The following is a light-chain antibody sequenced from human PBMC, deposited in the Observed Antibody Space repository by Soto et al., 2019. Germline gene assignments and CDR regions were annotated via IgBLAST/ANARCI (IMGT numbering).Light chain of an antibody. CDR3: QHYDNSPTWT. CDR1: QSVFSRY. CDR2: GAS. J-gene: IGKJ1*01. V-gene: IGKV3-20*01. Sequence: EIVLTQSPGTLSLSPGERATLSCRASQSVFSRYLAWYQQKPGQPPRLLIYGASSRATGIPDRFSGSGSGTDFTLTISRLEPEDFAVYYCQHYDNSPTWTFGQGTKVDIK.